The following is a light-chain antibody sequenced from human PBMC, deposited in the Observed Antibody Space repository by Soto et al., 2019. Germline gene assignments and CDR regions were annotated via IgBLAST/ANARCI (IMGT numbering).Light chain of an antibody. J-gene: IGKJ1*01. CDR3: QQYNQWPGT. CDR1: QRFSSAY. CDR2: DAS. Sequence: VLTQSPDSLSLSPGDTAILSCRASQRFSSAYLAWYQQKPGQSPRLLIYDASNRAPGIPDRFSGSGSGTDFTLIISGLQSEDFAVYHCQQYNQWPGTFGQGTKVEIK. V-gene: IGKV3D-20*02.